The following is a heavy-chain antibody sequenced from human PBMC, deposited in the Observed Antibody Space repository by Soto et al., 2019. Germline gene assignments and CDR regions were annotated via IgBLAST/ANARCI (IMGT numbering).Heavy chain of an antibody. CDR2: INHTGST. CDR1: GGSFSGYY. Sequence: QVQLQQWGAGLLKPSETLSLTCAVYGGSFSGYYWSWIRQPPGKGLEWIGEINHTGSTNYNPSLKSRVTISVDTSKNQFSLKLSSVTAADTAVYYCARGRQRYRFAPWGQGTLVTVSS. D-gene: IGHD3-16*02. V-gene: IGHV4-34*01. CDR3: ARGRQRYRFAP. J-gene: IGHJ5*02.